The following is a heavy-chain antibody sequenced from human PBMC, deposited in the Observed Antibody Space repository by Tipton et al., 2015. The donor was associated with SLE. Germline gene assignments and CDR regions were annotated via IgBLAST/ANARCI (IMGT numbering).Heavy chain of an antibody. J-gene: IGHJ6*02. V-gene: IGHV3-30*02. CDR1: GFTFSSYG. CDR2: IRYDGSNK. D-gene: IGHD3-3*01. Sequence: SLRLSCAASGFTFSSYGMHWVRQAPGKGLEWVAFIRYDGSNKYYADSVKGRFTISRDNSKNTLYLQMNSLRAEDTAVYYCAKDLDDFGLYYYGMDVWGQGTTVTVSS. CDR3: AKDLDDFGLYYYGMDV.